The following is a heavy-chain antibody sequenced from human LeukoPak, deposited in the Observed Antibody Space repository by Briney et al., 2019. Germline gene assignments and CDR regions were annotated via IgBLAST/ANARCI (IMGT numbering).Heavy chain of an antibody. CDR1: GFTFGSFA. Sequence: GGSLRLSCAASGFTFGSFAMTWVRRAPGKGLEWASSVSRSGGSTYYADSVKGRFTISRDNSKNTLYLQMKSLRAEDTAVYFCAKSRRQSGTYFDYWGQGTLVTASS. V-gene: IGHV3-23*01. CDR2: VSRSGGST. CDR3: AKSRRQSGTYFDY. J-gene: IGHJ4*02. D-gene: IGHD1-26*01.